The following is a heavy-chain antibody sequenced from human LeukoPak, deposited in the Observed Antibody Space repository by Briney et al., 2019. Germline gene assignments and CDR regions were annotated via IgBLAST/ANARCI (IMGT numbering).Heavy chain of an antibody. D-gene: IGHD1-1*01. CDR3: VKITSATGGDY. J-gene: IGHJ4*02. CDR1: GFTFSAYA. V-gene: IGHV3-64D*09. Sequence: GGSLRLSCSASGFTFSAYAMYWVRQAPGKGLEYVSGISDNGGRSFYADSVKGRFTISRDNSKSTLYLQMSSLRAEDTAVYYCVKITSATGGDYWGQGTRLTVSS. CDR2: ISDNGGRS.